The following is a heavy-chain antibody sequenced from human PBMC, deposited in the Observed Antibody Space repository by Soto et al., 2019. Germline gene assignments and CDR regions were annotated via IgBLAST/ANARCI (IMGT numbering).Heavy chain of an antibody. J-gene: IGHJ4*02. CDR2: INSGGTSI. CDR3: ARENYGDAFDF. V-gene: IGHV3-48*03. CDR1: GFTVTNYE. Sequence: PGGSLRLSCAASGFTVTNYEMSWFRQAPGKGLEWVSYINSGGTSIKYADSVKGRFTISRDNARNSLYLQMNSLRDEDTAVYYCARENYGDAFDFWGQGALVTVSS. D-gene: IGHD4-17*01.